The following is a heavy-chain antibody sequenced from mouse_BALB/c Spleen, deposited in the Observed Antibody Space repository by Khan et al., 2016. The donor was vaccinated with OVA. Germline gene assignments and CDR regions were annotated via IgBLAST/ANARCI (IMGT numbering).Heavy chain of an antibody. V-gene: IGHV5-17*02. CDR2: ISSGSSTI. CDR1: GFTFSRFG. Sequence: EVMLVESGGGLVQPGGSRKLSCAASGFTFSRFGMHWVRQAPEKGLEWVAYISSGSSTIYYADTVKGRFTISRDNPKNTLFLQMTSLRSEDTAMYYCARDSNFDYGGQGTTLTVSS. J-gene: IGHJ2*01. CDR3: ARDSNFDY.